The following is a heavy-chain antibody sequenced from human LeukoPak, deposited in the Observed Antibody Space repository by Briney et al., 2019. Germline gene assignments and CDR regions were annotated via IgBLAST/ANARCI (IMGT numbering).Heavy chain of an antibody. J-gene: IGHJ4*02. D-gene: IGHD5-24*01. CDR2: ISYDGSNK. V-gene: IGHV3-30*03. CDR1: GFTFSSYG. CDR3: AREQMATIPGGLSYYFDY. Sequence: PGRSLRLSCAASGFTFSSYGMHWVRQAPGKGLEWVAVISYDGSNKYYADSVKGRFTISRDNAKNSLYLQMNSLRAEDTAVYYCAREQMATIPGGLSYYFDYWGQGTLVTVSS.